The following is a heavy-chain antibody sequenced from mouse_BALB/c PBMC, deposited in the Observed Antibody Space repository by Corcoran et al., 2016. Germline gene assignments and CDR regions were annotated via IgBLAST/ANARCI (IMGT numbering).Heavy chain of an antibody. CDR1: GYTFTIYG. V-gene: IGHV9-3-1*01. CDR2: INTYTGEP. Sequence: QIQLVQSGPELKKPGDTVKISCKASGYTFTIYGMYWVKQAPGKGLKWMGWINTYTGEPTYADDFKGRFAFSLETSARTAYLQINNLKNEDTATYFCAREPYAMDYWGQGTSVTVSS. CDR3: AREPYAMDY. J-gene: IGHJ4*01.